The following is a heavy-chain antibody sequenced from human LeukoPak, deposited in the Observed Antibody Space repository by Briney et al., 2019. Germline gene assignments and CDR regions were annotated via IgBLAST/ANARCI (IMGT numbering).Heavy chain of an antibody. V-gene: IGHV1-18*01. CDR1: GYTFTSYG. CDR2: ISAYNGNT. Sequence: GASVKVSCKASGYTFTSYGISWVRQAPGQGLEWMGWISAYNGNTNYAQKFQGRVTITADESTSTAYMELSSLRSEDTAVYYCARASGYYDSSGYYYQAYDYWGQGTLVTVSS. J-gene: IGHJ4*02. D-gene: IGHD3-22*01. CDR3: ARASGYYDSSGYYYQAYDY.